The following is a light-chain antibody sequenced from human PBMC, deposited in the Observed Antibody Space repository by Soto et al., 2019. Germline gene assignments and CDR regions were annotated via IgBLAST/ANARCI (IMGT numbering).Light chain of an antibody. J-gene: IGKJ1*01. CDR1: QSISSW. V-gene: IGKV1-5*01. Sequence: DMQMTQSPSTLSASVGDRVTITCRASQSISSWLAWFQQKPGQAPSLLIYDASSLESGVPSRFSGSGSGTEFTLTISSLQPDDFATYYCQQYNTYPRTFGQGTKVEIK. CDR3: QQYNTYPRT. CDR2: DAS.